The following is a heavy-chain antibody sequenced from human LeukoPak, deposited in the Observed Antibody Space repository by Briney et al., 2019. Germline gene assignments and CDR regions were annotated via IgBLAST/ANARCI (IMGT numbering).Heavy chain of an antibody. CDR2: IYYSGST. CDR3: ARGVPPVPAAPDY. J-gene: IGHJ4*02. Sequence: SETLSLTCTVSGGSISSSSYYWGWIRQPPGKGLEWIGSIYYSGSTYYNPSLKSRVTISVDTSKNQFSLKLSSVTAADTAVYYCARGVPPVPAAPDYWGQGTLVTVSS. V-gene: IGHV4-39*07. CDR1: GGSISSSSYY. D-gene: IGHD2-2*01.